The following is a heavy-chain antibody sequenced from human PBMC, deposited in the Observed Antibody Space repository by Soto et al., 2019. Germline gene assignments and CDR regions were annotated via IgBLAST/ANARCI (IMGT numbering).Heavy chain of an antibody. V-gene: IGHV3-21*01. Sequence: GGSLRLSCAASGFTFSSYSMNWVRQAPGKGLEWVSSISSSSSYIYYADSVKGRFTISRDNAKNSLYLQMNSLRAEDTAVYYCARVLDSCGYDPDYYYYYMDVWGKGTTVTVSS. D-gene: IGHD5-12*01. CDR2: ISSSSSYI. CDR1: GFTFSSYS. J-gene: IGHJ6*03. CDR3: ARVLDSCGYDPDYYYYYMDV.